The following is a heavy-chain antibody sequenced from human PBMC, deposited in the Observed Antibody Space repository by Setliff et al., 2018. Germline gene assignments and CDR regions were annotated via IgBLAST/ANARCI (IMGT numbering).Heavy chain of an antibody. D-gene: IGHD2-2*01. CDR1: GYSFAKYA. Sequence: ASVKVSCKASGYSFAKYALHWVRQAPGQRLEWMGWINXGNXXXXXXXXXXXXVTIXXXTSASTAYVELSSLRSEDTAVYYCAREVLPLVREEAFYIWGQGTMVTVSS. CDR3: AREVLPLVREEAFYI. J-gene: IGHJ3*02. CDR2: INXGNXXX. V-gene: IGHV1-3*01.